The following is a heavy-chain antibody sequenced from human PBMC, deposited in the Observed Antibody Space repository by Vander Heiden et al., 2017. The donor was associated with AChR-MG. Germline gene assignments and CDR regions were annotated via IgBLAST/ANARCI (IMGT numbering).Heavy chain of an antibody. J-gene: IGHJ5*02. D-gene: IGHD6-13*01. CDR2: IIPIFGTA. CDR3: ARLVAAAGANWFDP. Sequence: QVQLVQSGAEVKKPGSSVKVSCKASVGTLSSYAISWVRQAPGQGLEWMGGIIPIFGTANYAQKFQGRVTITADESTSTAYMELSSLRSEDTAVYYCARLVAAAGANWFDPWGQGTLVTVSS. V-gene: IGHV1-69*01. CDR1: VGTLSSYA.